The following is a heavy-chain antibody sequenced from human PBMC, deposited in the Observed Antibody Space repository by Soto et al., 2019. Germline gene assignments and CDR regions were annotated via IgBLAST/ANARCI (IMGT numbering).Heavy chain of an antibody. J-gene: IGHJ4*02. CDR3: ARLEGLSTISYSFDF. V-gene: IGHV4-39*01. Sequence: QLQLQESGPGLVKPSETLSLTCSVSDDSINSDKYYWGWIRQPPGKGLEWIGSVYYRGNAYYNPSLQTRVTISLDKPKSPSSLKLNSVTAADSAVYFCARLEGLSTISYSFDFWGPGALVTVSS. D-gene: IGHD2-21*02. CDR2: VYYRGNA. CDR1: DDSINSDKYY.